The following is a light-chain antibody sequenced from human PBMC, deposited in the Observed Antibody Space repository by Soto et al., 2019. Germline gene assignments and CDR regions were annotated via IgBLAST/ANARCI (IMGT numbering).Light chain of an antibody. CDR2: DVS. CDR1: QSITTW. Sequence: DIPMTQSPSTVSAYVGDSVTITCRASQSITTWLAWYQQRPGKAPKLLIYDVSSLQSGVPSRFSGSGSGTEYTLTISNLQAEDFAVYYCQQFNNWPHTFGQGTRLEIK. CDR3: QQFNNWPHT. J-gene: IGKJ2*01. V-gene: IGKV1-5*01.